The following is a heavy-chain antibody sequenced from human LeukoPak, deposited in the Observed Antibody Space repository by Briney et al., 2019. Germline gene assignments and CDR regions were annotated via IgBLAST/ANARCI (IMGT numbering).Heavy chain of an antibody. CDR3: ARGGPRTVRSSAFDI. CDR2: ISSSSSTI. CDR1: GFTFSSYS. Sequence: GGSLRLSCAASGFTFSSYSMNWVRQAPGKGLEWVSYISSSSSTIYYADSVKGRFTISRDNAKNSLYLQMNSLRAEDTAVYYCARGGPRTVRSSAFDIWGQGTMVTVSS. V-gene: IGHV3-48*01. J-gene: IGHJ3*02. D-gene: IGHD2-2*01.